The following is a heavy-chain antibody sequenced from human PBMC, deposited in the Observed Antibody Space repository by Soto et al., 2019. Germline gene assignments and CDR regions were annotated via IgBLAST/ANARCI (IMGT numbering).Heavy chain of an antibody. J-gene: IGHJ4*02. CDR2: IYYSGST. CDR1: SGSISSYY. CDR3: ARVSTYYYASGSYYTYYFDY. D-gene: IGHD3-10*01. V-gene: IGHV4-59*01. Sequence: SETLSLTCAVSSGSISSYYWSWIRQPPGKGLEWIGYIYYSGSTNYNPSLKSRVTISVDTSKNQFSLKLSSVTAADTAVYYCARVSTYYYASGSYYTYYFDYWGQGTLVTVSS.